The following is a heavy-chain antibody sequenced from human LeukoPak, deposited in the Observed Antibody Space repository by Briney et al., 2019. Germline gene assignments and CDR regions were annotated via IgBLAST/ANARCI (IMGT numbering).Heavy chain of an antibody. CDR3: TRDQTPYY. V-gene: IGHV3-48*03. CDR1: GFTFSSYE. J-gene: IGHJ4*02. Sequence: GGSLRLSCAASGFTFSSYEMNWVRQAPGKGLEWVSYISSSGSTIYYADSVKGRFTISRDNSKNTLYLQMNSLRAEDTAVYYCTRDQTPYYWGQGTLVTVSS. CDR2: ISSSGSTI.